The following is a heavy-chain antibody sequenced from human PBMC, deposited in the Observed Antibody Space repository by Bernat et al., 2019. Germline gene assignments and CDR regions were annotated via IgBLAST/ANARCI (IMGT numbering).Heavy chain of an antibody. V-gene: IGHV4-39*01. Sequence: QLQLQESGPGLVKPSETLSLTCTVSGGSISSSSYYWGWIRQPPGKGLEWIGSIYYSGSTYYNPSLKSRVTISVDTSKNQFSLKLSSVTAADTAVYYCARLCIVVVPAAMWWFDPWGQGTLVTVSS. CDR3: ARLCIVVVPAAMWWFDP. CDR2: IYYSGST. J-gene: IGHJ5*02. D-gene: IGHD2-2*01. CDR1: GGSISSSSYY.